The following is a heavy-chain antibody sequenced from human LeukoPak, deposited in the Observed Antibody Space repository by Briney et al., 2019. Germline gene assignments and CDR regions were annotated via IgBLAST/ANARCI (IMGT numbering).Heavy chain of an antibody. CDR2: IQYDGTNE. J-gene: IGHJ4*02. V-gene: IGHV3-30*18. D-gene: IGHD6-19*01. Sequence: PGRSLRLSCGASGFTFSSYAMHWLRQAPGKGREWGALIQYDGTNEDYADSVKGRFTISRDNSKNTLYLQINSLRAEDSAMYYCAKEQDVWLVHFRLLSWGQGTLVTVSS. CDR1: GFTFSSYA. CDR3: AKEQDVWLVHFRLLS.